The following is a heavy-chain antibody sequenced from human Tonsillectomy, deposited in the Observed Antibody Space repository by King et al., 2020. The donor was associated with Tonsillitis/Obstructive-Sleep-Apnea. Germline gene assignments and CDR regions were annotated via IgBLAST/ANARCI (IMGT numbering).Heavy chain of an antibody. CDR1: GFTFSTYS. CDR2: ISSSSSSL. Sequence: VQLVESGGGLVQPGGSLRLSCAASGFTFSTYSMNWVRQAPGKGLEWVSYISSSSSSLYYADSVKGRFTISRDNAKNSLYLQMNSLRDEDTAVYYCAGSSGFWSGYQSWYFDLWGRGTLVTVSS. V-gene: IGHV3-48*02. J-gene: IGHJ2*01. D-gene: IGHD3-3*01. CDR3: AGSSGFWSGYQSWYFDL.